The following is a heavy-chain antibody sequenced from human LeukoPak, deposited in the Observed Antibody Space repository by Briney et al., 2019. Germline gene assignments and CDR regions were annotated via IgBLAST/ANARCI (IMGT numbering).Heavy chain of an antibody. V-gene: IGHV3-21*01. CDR3: ASFRDWFDP. CDR2: VSGSGSNT. CDR1: GFTFRSYG. J-gene: IGHJ5*02. Sequence: GGSLRLSCAASGFTFRSYGMSWVRQAPGKGLEWVSSVSGSGSNTYYADSVKGRFTISRDNAKNSLYLQMNSLRAEDTAVYYCASFRDWFDPWGQGTLVTVSS.